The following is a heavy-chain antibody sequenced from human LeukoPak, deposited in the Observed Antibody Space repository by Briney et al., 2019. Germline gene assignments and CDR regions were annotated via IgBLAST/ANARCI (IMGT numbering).Heavy chain of an antibody. CDR2: ISYDGSNK. CDR3: AKDLGSYGYNY. Sequence: GGSLRLSCAASGFTFSSYGMHWVRQAPGKGLEWVAVISYDGSNKYYADSVKGRFTISRDNSKNTPYLQMNSLRAEDTAVYYCAKDLGSYGYNYWGQGTLVTVSS. CDR1: GFTFSSYG. V-gene: IGHV3-30*18. J-gene: IGHJ4*02. D-gene: IGHD5-18*01.